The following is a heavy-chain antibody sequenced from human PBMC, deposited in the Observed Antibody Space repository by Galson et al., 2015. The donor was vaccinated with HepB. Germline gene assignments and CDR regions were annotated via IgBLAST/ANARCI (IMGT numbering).Heavy chain of an antibody. V-gene: IGHV3-64*02. CDR2: ISSNGGST. CDR1: GFTFSSYA. CDR3: ARGFRKVAAAGGSSLCY. D-gene: IGHD6-13*01. J-gene: IGHJ4*02. Sequence: SLRLSCAASGFTFSSYAMHWVRQAPGKGLEYVSAISSNGGSTYYADSVKGRFTISRDNSKNTLYLQMSSLRAEDMAVYYCARGFRKVAAAGGSSLCYWGQGTLVTVSS.